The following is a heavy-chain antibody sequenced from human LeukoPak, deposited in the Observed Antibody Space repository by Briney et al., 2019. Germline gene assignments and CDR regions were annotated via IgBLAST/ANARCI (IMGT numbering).Heavy chain of an antibody. CDR1: GGSSSSNNW. CDR2: IYHSGST. J-gene: IGHJ4*02. Sequence: SETLSLTCAVSGGSSSSNNWWSWVRQPPGKGLEWIGEIYHSGSTNYNPSLKSRVTISVDKSKNQFSLKVRSVTAADTAVYYCARNGAGAVAGTFDYWGQGTLVTVSS. CDR3: ARNGAGAVAGTFDY. D-gene: IGHD6-19*01. V-gene: IGHV4-4*02.